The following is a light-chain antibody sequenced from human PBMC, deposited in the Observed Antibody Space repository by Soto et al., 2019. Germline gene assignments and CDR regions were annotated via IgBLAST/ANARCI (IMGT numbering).Light chain of an antibody. CDR2: WAS. V-gene: IGKV4-1*01. CDR1: QSVLYSSNNKNY. Sequence: DIVMTQSPDSLAVSLGERATINCQSSQSVLYSSNNKNYLAWYQQKPGQPPKLLIYWASTRESGVPDRFSGSGSGTDFTLTISSLQAEDVAVYYCQQYYSTPLTCGGGTKVEIK. CDR3: QQYYSTPLT. J-gene: IGKJ4*01.